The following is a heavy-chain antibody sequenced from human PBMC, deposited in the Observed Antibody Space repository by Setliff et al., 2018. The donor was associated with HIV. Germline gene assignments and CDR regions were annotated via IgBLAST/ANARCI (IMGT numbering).Heavy chain of an antibody. CDR2: IYPSGTT. CDR1: GDSMSSFSSY. Sequence: PSETLSLTCSVSGDSMSSFSSYWGWIRQSPRKGLEWIGSIYPSGTTYYNPSLKSRVTISVDTSKNQFSLKLSSVTAADTAVYYCARRYMSTYYYGSGGRGSWFDPWGQGTLVTVSS. CDR3: ARRYMSTYYYGSGGRGSWFDP. D-gene: IGHD3-10*01. J-gene: IGHJ5*02. V-gene: IGHV4-39*07.